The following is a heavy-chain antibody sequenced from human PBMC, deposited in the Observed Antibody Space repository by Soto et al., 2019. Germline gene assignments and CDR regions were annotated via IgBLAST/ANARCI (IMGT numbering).Heavy chain of an antibody. CDR2: IWYDGSNK. CDR1: GFTFSSYG. D-gene: IGHD3-16*01. V-gene: IGHV3-33*01. Sequence: QVQLVESGGGMVQPGRSLRLSCAASGFTFSSYGMHWVRQAPGKGLEWVAVIWYDGSNKYYADSVKGRFTISRDNSKNTLYLQMNSLRAEDTAVYYCARGSFGGATIDYWGQGTLVTVSS. CDR3: ARGSFGGATIDY. J-gene: IGHJ4*02.